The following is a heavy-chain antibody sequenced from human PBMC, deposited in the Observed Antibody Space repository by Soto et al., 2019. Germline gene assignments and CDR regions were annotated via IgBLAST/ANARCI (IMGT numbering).Heavy chain of an antibody. D-gene: IGHD5-18*01. V-gene: IGHV4-31*03. Sequence: KTSETLSLTCTVSGGSISSGGYYWSWIRQHPGKGLEWIGYIYYSGSTYYNPSLKSRVTISVDTSKNQFSLKLSSVTAADTAVYYCARGSGYSYGYLDYWGQGTQVTVSS. CDR1: GGSISSGGYY. J-gene: IGHJ4*02. CDR2: IYYSGST. CDR3: ARGSGYSYGYLDY.